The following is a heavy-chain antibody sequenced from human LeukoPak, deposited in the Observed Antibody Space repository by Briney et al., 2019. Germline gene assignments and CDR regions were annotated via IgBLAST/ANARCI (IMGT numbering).Heavy chain of an antibody. CDR1: GDSVSSDRVT. CDR3: ARGTDVNFDS. D-gene: IGHD3/OR15-3a*01. Sequence: SQTLSLTCAISGDSVSSDRVTWNWIRQSPSRGLEWLGRTYYRSKWSNDYAVSVKSRVTINPDTSKNQFSLQLNSVTPEDMAVYYCARGTDVNFDSWGQGTLVTVSS. J-gene: IGHJ4*02. CDR2: TYYRSKWSN. V-gene: IGHV6-1*01.